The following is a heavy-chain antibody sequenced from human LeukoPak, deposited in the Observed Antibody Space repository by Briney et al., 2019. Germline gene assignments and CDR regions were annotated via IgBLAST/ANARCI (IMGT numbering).Heavy chain of an antibody. V-gene: IGHV3-21*01. CDR1: GFTFTDYS. J-gene: IGHJ6*03. Sequence: PGGSLRLSCAASGFTFTDYSMTWVRQAPGKGLEWVSSISTVSTYTFYSDSVKGRFTTSRDNARNTLYLQMSSLSPEDTAVYYCARDGSGFYYYYYMDVWGRGTTVTVSS. D-gene: IGHD6-25*01. CDR3: ARDGSGFYYYYYMDV. CDR2: ISTVSTYT.